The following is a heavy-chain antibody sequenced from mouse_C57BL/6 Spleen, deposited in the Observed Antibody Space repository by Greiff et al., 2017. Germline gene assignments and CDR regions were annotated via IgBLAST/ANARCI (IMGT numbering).Heavy chain of an antibody. V-gene: IGHV14-1*01. CDR3: TNGALTGTGAMDY. Sequence: EVQLQQSGAELVRPGASVKLSCTASGFNIKDYYMHWVKQRPEQGLEWIGRIDPEDGDTEYAPKFQGKATMTADTSSKTAYLQLSSLTSEDTAVYYGTNGALTGTGAMDYWGQGTSVTVSS. J-gene: IGHJ4*01. CDR1: GFNIKDYY. D-gene: IGHD4-1*01. CDR2: IDPEDGDT.